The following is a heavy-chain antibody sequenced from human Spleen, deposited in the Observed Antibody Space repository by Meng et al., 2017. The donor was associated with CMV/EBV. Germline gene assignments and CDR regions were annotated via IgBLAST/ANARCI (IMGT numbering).Heavy chain of an antibody. CDR1: GGTFSSYA. D-gene: IGHD2-15*01. CDR3: ARGYCSGGSCYRGLDY. CDR2: IIPIPATR. Sequence: SVKVSCKASGGTFSSYAINWVRQAPGQGLEWMGGIIPIPATRNYAQNFQGRVTITADKSTNTAYMELNSLRSEDTAVYYCARGYCSGGSCYRGLDYWGQGTLVPSPQ. V-gene: IGHV1-69*10. J-gene: IGHJ4*02.